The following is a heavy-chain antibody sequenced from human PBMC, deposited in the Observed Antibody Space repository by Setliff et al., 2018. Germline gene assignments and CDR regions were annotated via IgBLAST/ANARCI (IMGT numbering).Heavy chain of an antibody. J-gene: IGHJ4*02. V-gene: IGHV1-2*02. D-gene: IGHD6-6*01. Sequence: ASVKVSCKASGYTFTGYYMHWVRQAPGQGLEWMGWINPNSGGTNYAQKFQGRVTMTRDTSISTAYMALSRLRSDDTAVYYCARDGTSLPSIAAHADYWGQGTLVTVSS. CDR1: GYTFTGYY. CDR3: ARDGTSLPSIAAHADY. CDR2: INPNSGGT.